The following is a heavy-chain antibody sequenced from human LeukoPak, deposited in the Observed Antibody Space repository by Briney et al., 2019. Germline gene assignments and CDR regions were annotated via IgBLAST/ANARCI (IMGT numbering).Heavy chain of an antibody. Sequence: PGRSLRLSCAASGFTFSSYEMNWVRQAPGKGLEWVSYISSSGSTIYYADSVKGRFTISRDNAKNSLYLQMNSLRAEDTAVYYCARGSSNVAARNNWFGSWGQGTLVIVSS. CDR3: ARGSSNVAARNNWFGS. D-gene: IGHD6-6*01. J-gene: IGHJ5*01. CDR1: GFTFSSYE. V-gene: IGHV3-48*03. CDR2: ISSSGSTI.